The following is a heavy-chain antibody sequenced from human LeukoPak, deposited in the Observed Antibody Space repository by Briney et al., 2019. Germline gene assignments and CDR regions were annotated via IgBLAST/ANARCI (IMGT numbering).Heavy chain of an antibody. J-gene: IGHJ3*02. V-gene: IGHV3-30*18. CDR3: AKDGSADDAFDI. Sequence: PGRSLRLSCAASGFTFSSYGMHWVRQAPGKGLEWVAVIWYGGSNKYYADSVKGRFTISRDNSKNTLYLQMNSLRAEDTAVYYCAKDGSADDAFDIWGQGTMVTVSS. D-gene: IGHD6-13*01. CDR1: GFTFSSYG. CDR2: IWYGGSNK.